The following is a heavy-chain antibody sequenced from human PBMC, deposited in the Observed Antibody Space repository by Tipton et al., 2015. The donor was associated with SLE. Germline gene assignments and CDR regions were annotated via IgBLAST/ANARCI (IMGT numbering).Heavy chain of an antibody. Sequence: TLSLTCTVSDDPIGRHDWTWIRHPPGKGLECIGYMYYTGGTNNNPPPKSRVTISVDTSKNQFSLRLSSVTVADTAAYYCATHPRSYSSGCSYYFDYWGQGALVTVSS. D-gene: IGHD6-19*01. CDR3: ATHPRSYSSGCSYYFDY. V-gene: IGHV4-59*11. J-gene: IGHJ4*01. CDR1: DDPIGRHD. CDR2: MYYTGGT.